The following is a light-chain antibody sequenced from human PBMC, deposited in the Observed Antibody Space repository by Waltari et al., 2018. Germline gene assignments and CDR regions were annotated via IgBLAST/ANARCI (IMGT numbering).Light chain of an antibody. CDR3: SSYSSTTMQL. J-gene: IGLJ1*01. V-gene: IGLV2-14*03. CDR2: DVS. CDR1: RGDIGAYTF. Sequence: QSALTQPASVSGSPGQSIAITCTGTRGDIGAYTFVSWYQHHPGKGPNLLFFDVSSRPSGISDRFSCSRSGSTASLTIAGLQPKDEAVYFCSSYSSTTMQLFGPGTQVTVL.